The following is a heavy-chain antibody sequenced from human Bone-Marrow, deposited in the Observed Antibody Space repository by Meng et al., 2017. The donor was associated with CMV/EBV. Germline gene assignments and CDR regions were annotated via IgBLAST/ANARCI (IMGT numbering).Heavy chain of an antibody. J-gene: IGHJ4*02. V-gene: IGHV4-30-4*08. CDR3: ARGVGWPYFDY. CDR1: GGSISSGDYY. D-gene: IGHD1-26*01. Sequence: LRLSCTVSGGSISSGDYYWSWIRQPPGKGLEWIGYIYYSASTYYNPSLKSRVTISVDTSKNQFSLKLRSVTAADTAVYYCARGVGWPYFDYWGQGALVTVSS. CDR2: IYYSAST.